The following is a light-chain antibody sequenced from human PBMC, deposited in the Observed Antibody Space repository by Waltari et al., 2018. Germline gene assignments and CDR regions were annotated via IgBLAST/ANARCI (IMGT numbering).Light chain of an antibody. J-gene: IGKJ1*01. CDR1: QSVSSN. Sequence: EIVMTQSPATLSVSPGERATLSCRASQSVSSNLAWYQQKPGQAPRLLIYGASTRATGIPARFSGSGSGTEFTLTISSMQSEDFAVYYCQQLGGTFGQGTKVEIK. CDR3: QQLGGT. V-gene: IGKV3-15*01. CDR2: GAS.